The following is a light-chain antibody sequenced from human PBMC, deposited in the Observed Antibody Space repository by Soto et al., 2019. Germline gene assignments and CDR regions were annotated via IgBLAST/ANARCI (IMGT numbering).Light chain of an antibody. CDR1: QSINTW. Sequence: DIQMTQSPSTVSASVGDRITITCRASQSINTWLAWYRQRPGEAPQLLIYDGSTLAMGVPSRISGSGSGTDFTPSISRLHHDEFATSYCQQYPTYSRTFGQGPKVEFK. J-gene: IGKJ1*01. CDR2: DGS. V-gene: IGKV1-5*01. CDR3: QQYPTYSRT.